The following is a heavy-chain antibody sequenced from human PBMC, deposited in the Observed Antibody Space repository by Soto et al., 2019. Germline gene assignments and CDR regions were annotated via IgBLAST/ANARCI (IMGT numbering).Heavy chain of an antibody. CDR2: IYWDDDK. D-gene: IGHD3-9*01. V-gene: IGHV2-5*02. CDR1: GFSLSTSGVG. CDR3: AHSRPYYDIFRGYFDY. Sequence: QITLKESGPTLVKPTQTLTLTCTFSGFSLSTSGVGVGWIRQPPGKALEWLALIYWDDDKRYSPSLKSRLTIPKDTSKNQVVLTMTNMDPVDTATYYCAHSRPYYDIFRGYFDYWGQGTLVTVSS. J-gene: IGHJ4*02.